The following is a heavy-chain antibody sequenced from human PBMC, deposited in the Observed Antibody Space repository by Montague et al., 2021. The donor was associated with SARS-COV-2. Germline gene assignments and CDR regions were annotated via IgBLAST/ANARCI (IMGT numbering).Heavy chain of an antibody. CDR1: DASISSDNYF. CDR3: VRHVKGGASGWYQHFDA. V-gene: IGHV4-39*01. D-gene: IGHD6-19*01. J-gene: IGHJ4*02. Sequence: SETLSLTCTVSDASISSDNYFWGWIRPPPGKGLEWIGSIYYRGNSYPYLSLQIPVTMSVYTSKIQLSLKLDSVTAADAAVYYWVRHVKGGASGWYQHFDAWGQGTLVTVSS. CDR2: IYYRGNS.